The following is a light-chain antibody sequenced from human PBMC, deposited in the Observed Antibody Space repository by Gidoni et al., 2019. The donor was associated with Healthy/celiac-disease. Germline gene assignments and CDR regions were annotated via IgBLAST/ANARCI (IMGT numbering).Light chain of an antibody. J-gene: IGLJ3*02. CDR3: SSYTSSSTLPNWV. CDR2: DFS. V-gene: IGLV2-14*03. Sequence: QSALTQPASLSASPGPSIPISCIGTSSDGGGYNYDSWYQHHPRKAPKLMLYDFSNRPSGVSNRFSGSKSGNAASLTISGLQAEDEADYYCSSYTSSSTLPNWVFGGGTKLTVL. CDR1: SSDGGGYNY.